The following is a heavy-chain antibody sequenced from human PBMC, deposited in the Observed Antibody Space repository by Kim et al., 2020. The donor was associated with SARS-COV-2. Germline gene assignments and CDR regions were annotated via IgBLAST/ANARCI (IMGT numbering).Heavy chain of an antibody. CDR1: GGSISSYY. V-gene: IGHV4-59*01. Sequence: SETLSLTCTVSGGSISSYYWSWIRQPPGKGLEWIGYIYYSGSTNYNPSLKSRVTISVDTSKNQFSLKLSSVTAADTAVYYCARKAAGLPFDPWGQGTLVTVSS. D-gene: IGHD6-13*01. CDR3: ARKAAGLPFDP. CDR2: IYYSGST. J-gene: IGHJ5*02.